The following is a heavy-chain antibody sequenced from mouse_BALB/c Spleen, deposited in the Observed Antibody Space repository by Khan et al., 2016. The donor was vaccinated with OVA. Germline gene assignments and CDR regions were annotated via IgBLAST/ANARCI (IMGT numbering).Heavy chain of an antibody. V-gene: IGHV1-4*01. CDR2: INPSSGYT. CDR3: AGTHER. J-gene: IGHJ2*01. CDR1: GYTFTSYT. Sequence: QVQLQQSGAELARPDASVKMSCKASGYTFTSYTMHWVQQRPGQGLEWIGYINPSSGYTKYNQKFKDKATLTADKSSSTTYMQLSSLTSEDSAFYYCAGTHERWGQGTTLTVSS.